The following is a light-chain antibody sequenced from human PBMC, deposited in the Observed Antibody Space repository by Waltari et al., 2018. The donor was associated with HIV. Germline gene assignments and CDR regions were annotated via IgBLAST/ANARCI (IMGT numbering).Light chain of an antibody. J-gene: IGLJ2*01. Sequence: QSVLTQPPSVSGAPGQRVTISCTGSSSNIGAGYAVHWYQPLQRTATKLIIYDNSKRPSGVPDRFSGSKSATAAALAITGLQAEDEAAYYCQSYDSSRRKVFGGGTKLTVL. CDR1: SSNIGAGYA. V-gene: IGLV1-40*01. CDR3: QSYDSSRRKV. CDR2: DNS.